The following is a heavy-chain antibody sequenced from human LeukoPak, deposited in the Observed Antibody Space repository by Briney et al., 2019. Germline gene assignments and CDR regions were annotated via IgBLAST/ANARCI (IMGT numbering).Heavy chain of an antibody. V-gene: IGHV3-23*01. CDR3: AKDPGDYGDYGY. CDR2: IIGSGEST. CDR1: GFTFNKYA. Sequence: GGSLRLSCAASGFTFNKYAMSWVRQAPGKGLEWVSAIIGSGESTYYADSVKGRFTISRDNSKNTLYLQMNSLRAEDTAVYYCAKDPGDYGDYGYWGQGTLVTVSS. D-gene: IGHD4-17*01. J-gene: IGHJ4*02.